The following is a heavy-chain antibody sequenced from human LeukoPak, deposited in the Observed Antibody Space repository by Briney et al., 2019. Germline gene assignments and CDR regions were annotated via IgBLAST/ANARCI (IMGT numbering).Heavy chain of an antibody. CDR3: ARGTPTEPYSGYVSGTFDI. CDR2: IYYSGST. D-gene: IGHD5-12*01. CDR1: GGSISSSSYY. J-gene: IGHJ3*02. Sequence: SETLSLTCTVSGGSISSSSYYWSWIRQPPGKELEWIGYIYYSGSTNYNPSLKSRVTISVDTSKNQFSLKLSSVTAADTAVYYWARGTPTEPYSGYVSGTFDIWAQGKMVTVSS. V-gene: IGHV4-61*01.